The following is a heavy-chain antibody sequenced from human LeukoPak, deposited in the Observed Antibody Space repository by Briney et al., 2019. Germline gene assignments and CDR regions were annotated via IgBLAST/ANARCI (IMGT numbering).Heavy chain of an antibody. J-gene: IGHJ4*02. CDR3: ASTVWDYYGSGKGGLQFIFDY. CDR1: GGSISSGDYY. CDR2: IYYSGST. D-gene: IGHD3-10*01. Sequence: PSETLSLTCTVSGGSISSGDYYWSWIRQPPGKGLEWIGYIYYSGSTYYNPSLKSRVTISVDTSKNQFSLKLSSVTAADTAVYYCASTVWDYYGSGKGGLQFIFDYWGQGTLVTVSS. V-gene: IGHV4-30-4*01.